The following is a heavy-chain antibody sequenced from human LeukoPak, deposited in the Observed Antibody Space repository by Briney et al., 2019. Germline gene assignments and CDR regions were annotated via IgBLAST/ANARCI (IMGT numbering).Heavy chain of an antibody. J-gene: IGHJ6*02. CDR3: ARDGARSSRALGYYYYGMDV. V-gene: IGHV1-69*13. CDR2: IIPIFGTA. CDR1: GGTFSSYA. D-gene: IGHD6-13*01. Sequence: GASVKVSCKASGGTFSSYAISWVRQAPGQGLEWMGGIIPIFGTANYAQKFQGRVTITADESTSTAYMELSSLRSEDTAVYYCARDGARSSRALGYYYYGMDVWGQGTTVTVSS.